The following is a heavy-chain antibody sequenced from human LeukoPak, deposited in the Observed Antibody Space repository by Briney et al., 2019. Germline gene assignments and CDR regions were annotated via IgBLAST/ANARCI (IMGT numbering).Heavy chain of an antibody. CDR2: IYYSGST. CDR1: GGSISSYY. CDR3: ARGSDSGYGKIENWFDP. Sequence: SETLSLTCTVSGGSISSYYWSWTRQPPGKGLEWIGYIYYSGSTNYNPSLKSRVTISVDTSKNQFSLKLSSVTAADTAVYYCARGSDSGYGKIENWFDPWGQGTLVTVSS. D-gene: IGHD5-12*01. J-gene: IGHJ5*02. V-gene: IGHV4-59*01.